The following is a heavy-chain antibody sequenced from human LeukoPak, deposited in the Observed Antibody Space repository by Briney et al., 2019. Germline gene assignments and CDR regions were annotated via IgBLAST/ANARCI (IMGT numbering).Heavy chain of an antibody. CDR3: ARVGHIVAAGTYDW. J-gene: IGHJ4*02. D-gene: IGHD6-13*01. CDR2: ISYSGSP. Sequence: PSETLSLTGTGSGASISSYYWSWIRQPPGKGLDGIGYISYSGSPNYNPSLKTRVTISADTSKNQFSLNLSSVTAADTAVYYCARVGHIVAAGTYDWWGQGTLVTVSS. CDR1: GASISSYY. V-gene: IGHV4-59*08.